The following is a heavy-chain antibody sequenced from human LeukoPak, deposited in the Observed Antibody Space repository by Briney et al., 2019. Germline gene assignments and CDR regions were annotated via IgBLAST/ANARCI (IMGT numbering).Heavy chain of an antibody. J-gene: IGHJ4*02. Sequence: ASVKVSCKASGGTFSSYAISWVRQAPGQGLEWMGGIIPIFGTANYAQKFQGRVTMTRDTSTSTVYMELSSLRSEDTAVYYCARDYHRTVATIHYFDYWGQGTLVTVSS. CDR3: ARDYHRTVATIHYFDY. CDR1: GGTFSSYA. D-gene: IGHD5-12*01. V-gene: IGHV1-69*05. CDR2: IIPIFGTA.